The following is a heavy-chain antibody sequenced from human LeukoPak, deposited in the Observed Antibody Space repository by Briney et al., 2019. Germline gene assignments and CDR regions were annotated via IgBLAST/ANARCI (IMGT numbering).Heavy chain of an antibody. CDR3: ATEEPFTSGWIY. J-gene: IGHJ4*02. CDR2: IKGGGSEK. CDR1: GFTFNRGW. V-gene: IGHV3-7*01. Sequence: GVSLRLSCAASGFTFNRGWTAWVRQAPGKGREGVANIKGGGSEKNYVDSVKARYTISRDNAVNSVYLQMHDERAGDTGVYYCATEEPFTSGWIYWGERTLFTVSS. D-gene: IGHD6-19*01.